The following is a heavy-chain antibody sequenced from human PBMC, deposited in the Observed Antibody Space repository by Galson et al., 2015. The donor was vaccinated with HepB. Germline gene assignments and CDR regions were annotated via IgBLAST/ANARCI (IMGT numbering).Heavy chain of an antibody. Sequence: ETLSLTCTVSGASISANFYYWGWVRQPPGKGLEWIANIYHSGSTYYNPSLKSRVTLSIDTSKNQFSLKLTSVTAADTAVYYCANYNPGITDAFDIWGQGTMVTVSS. CDR2: IYHSGST. V-gene: IGHV4-39*07. CDR1: GASISANFYY. J-gene: IGHJ3*02. CDR3: ANYNPGITDAFDI. D-gene: IGHD1-14*01.